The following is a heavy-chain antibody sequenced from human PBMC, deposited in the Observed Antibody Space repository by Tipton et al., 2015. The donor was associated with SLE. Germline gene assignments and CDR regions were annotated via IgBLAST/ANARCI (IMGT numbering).Heavy chain of an antibody. J-gene: IGHJ4*02. CDR1: GFTFSSYG. CDR3: ARVPRDLDY. V-gene: IGHV3-7*01. Sequence: SLRLSCAASGFTFSSYGMHWVRQAPGKGLEWVANIKQDGSEKYYVDSVKGRFTISRDNAKNSLYLQMNSLRAEDTAVYYCARVPRDLDYWGQGTLVTVSS. CDR2: IKQDGSEK.